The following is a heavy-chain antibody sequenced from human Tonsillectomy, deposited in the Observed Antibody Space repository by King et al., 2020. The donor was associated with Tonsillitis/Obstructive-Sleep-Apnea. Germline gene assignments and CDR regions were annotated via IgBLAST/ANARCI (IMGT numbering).Heavy chain of an antibody. Sequence: QLVQSGGGLVKPGGSLRLSCAASGFTFSNAWMNWVRQAPGKGLEWVGGIQSKTDGVTTEYAAPVKGRFTVSRDDSENTLYLKMNSLKIADTAVYYCTTDLGDFWGQGTIVTVSS. CDR3: TTDLGDF. CDR2: IQSKTDGVTT. V-gene: IGHV3-15*07. J-gene: IGHJ4*02. CDR1: GFTFSNAW. D-gene: IGHD1-26*01.